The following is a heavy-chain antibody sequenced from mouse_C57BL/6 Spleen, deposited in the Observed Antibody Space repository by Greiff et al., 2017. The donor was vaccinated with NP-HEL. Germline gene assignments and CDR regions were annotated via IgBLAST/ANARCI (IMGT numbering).Heavy chain of an antibody. CDR2: LRNQANGYTT. CDR3: ARSLDRDY. V-gene: IGHV7-3*01. Sequence: EVKLMESGGGLVQPGGSLSLSCAASGFTFTDYYMSWVRQPPGKALEWLGFLRNQANGYTTEYSSSVKGRFTISRDNSQSILYLQMDALVAEDSATYYCARSLDRDYWGQGTSVTVSS. J-gene: IGHJ4*01. CDR1: GFTFTDYY.